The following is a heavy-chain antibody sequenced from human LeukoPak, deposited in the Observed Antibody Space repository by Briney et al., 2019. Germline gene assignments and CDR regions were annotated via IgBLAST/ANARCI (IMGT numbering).Heavy chain of an antibody. Sequence: SETLSLTCTVSGGSISTSNYYWGWIRQPPGKGLEWIGNIFYSGSTYYNPSLKSRVTISVDTSKNQFSLKLSSVTAADTAVYYCAREPVVPAAFDYWGQGTLVTVSS. J-gene: IGHJ4*02. CDR3: AREPVVPAAFDY. CDR2: IFYSGST. V-gene: IGHV4-39*07. D-gene: IGHD2-2*01. CDR1: GGSISTSNYY.